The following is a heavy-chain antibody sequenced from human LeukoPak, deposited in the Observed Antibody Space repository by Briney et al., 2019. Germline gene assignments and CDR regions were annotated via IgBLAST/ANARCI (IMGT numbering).Heavy chain of an antibody. J-gene: IGHJ4*02. CDR2: ISGSGGST. CDR3: AKAKVLWFGEYVDY. Sequence: GGSLGLSCAASGFTFSSYAMSWVRQAPGKGLEWVSAISGSGGSTYYADSVKGRFTISRDNSKNTLYLQMNSLRAEDTAVYYCAKAKVLWFGEYVDYWGQGTLVTVSS. V-gene: IGHV3-23*01. D-gene: IGHD3-10*01. CDR1: GFTFSSYA.